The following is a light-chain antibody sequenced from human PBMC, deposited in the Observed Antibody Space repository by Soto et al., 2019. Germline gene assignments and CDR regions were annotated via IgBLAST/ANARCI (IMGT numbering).Light chain of an antibody. Sequence: EIVLTQSPGTLSLSPGERATLSCRASQSVSSSYLAWYQQKPGQAPRPLIYGASSRATGIPDRFSGSGSGTDFTLTISRLEPEDFVVYYCQQYGSSPRTFGQGTKLEIK. V-gene: IGKV3-20*01. CDR3: QQYGSSPRT. CDR2: GAS. CDR1: QSVSSSY. J-gene: IGKJ2*02.